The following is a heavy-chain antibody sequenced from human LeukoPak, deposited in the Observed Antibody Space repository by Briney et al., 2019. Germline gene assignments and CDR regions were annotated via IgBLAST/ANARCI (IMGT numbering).Heavy chain of an antibody. D-gene: IGHD1-14*01. CDR3: AKGGISSVFHAFDI. CDR1: GFTFSNYY. CDR2: ISGSSNFA. Sequence: GGSLRLSCTASGFTFSNYYMNWVRQAPGKGLEWVSSISGSSNFAEYTDSVKGRFTISRDNSKNILFLQMNSLRVEDTAVYYCAKGGISSVFHAFDIWGQGTMVTVSS. J-gene: IGHJ3*02. V-gene: IGHV3-23*01.